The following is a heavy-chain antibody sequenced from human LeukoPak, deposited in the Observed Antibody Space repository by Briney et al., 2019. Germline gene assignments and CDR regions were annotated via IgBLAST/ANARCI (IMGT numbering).Heavy chain of an antibody. Sequence: SETLSLTCTVSGGSISNYYWGWIRQPPGKGLEWIGSIFHSGSTYYNPSLKSRVTISVGTSKNQFSLKLSSVTAADTAVYYCARANYYDSSGYSRGAFDIWGQGTMVSVSS. V-gene: IGHV4-38-2*02. CDR3: ARANYYDSSGYSRGAFDI. J-gene: IGHJ3*02. D-gene: IGHD3-22*01. CDR2: IFHSGST. CDR1: GGSISNYY.